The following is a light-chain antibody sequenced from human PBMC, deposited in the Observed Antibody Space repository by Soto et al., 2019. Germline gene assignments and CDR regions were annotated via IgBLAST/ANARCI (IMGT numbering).Light chain of an antibody. CDR3: QQSYIVPKT. J-gene: IGKJ2*01. V-gene: IGKV1-39*01. CDR2: SAS. CDR1: QSISDS. Sequence: DIQMTQSPSSLSAFVGDRVTITCRASQSISDSLNWYQQKPGKAPNLIIYSASTLHSGVPSRFSGSGSGTDFTLTISSLQIEDFATYYCQQSYIVPKTFGQGTKLEIK.